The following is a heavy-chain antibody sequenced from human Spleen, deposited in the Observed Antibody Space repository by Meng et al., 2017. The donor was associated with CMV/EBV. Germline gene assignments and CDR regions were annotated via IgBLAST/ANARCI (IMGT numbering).Heavy chain of an antibody. V-gene: IGHV3-23*01. CDR2: ISGSGGST. CDR3: AKDQGIENTFDY. D-gene: IGHD2-21*01. CDR1: GFTFSSYA. J-gene: IGHJ4*02. Sequence: GESLKISCAASGFTFSSYAMSWVRQAPGKGLEWVSAISGSGGSTYYADSVKGRFTISRDNSKNTLYLQMNSLRAEDTAVYYCAKDQGIENTFDYWGQGTLVTVPQ.